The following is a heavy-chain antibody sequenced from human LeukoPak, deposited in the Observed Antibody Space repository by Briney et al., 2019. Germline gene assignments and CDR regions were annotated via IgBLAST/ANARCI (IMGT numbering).Heavy chain of an antibody. J-gene: IGHJ4*02. CDR1: GFTFASYS. CDR2: ISGGGGST. CDR3: AKGGKWDVTPFDY. V-gene: IGHV3-23*01. Sequence: GGSLRLSCAASGFTFASYSMNWVRQAPGKGLEWVSTISGGGGSTYYADSVKGRFTISRDNSKNTLYLQVNSLRAEDTAVYYCAKGGKWDVTPFDYWGQGTLATVSS. D-gene: IGHD1-26*01.